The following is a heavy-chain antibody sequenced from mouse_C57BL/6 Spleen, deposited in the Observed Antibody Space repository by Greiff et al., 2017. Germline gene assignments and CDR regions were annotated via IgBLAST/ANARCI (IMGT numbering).Heavy chain of an antibody. J-gene: IGHJ2*01. CDR1: GYAFSSSW. CDR3: ARGTSGYFDY. D-gene: IGHD2-14*01. Sequence: VQVVESGPELVKPGASVKISCKASGYAFSSSWMNWVKQRPGKGLEWIGRIYPGDGDTNYNGKFKGKATLTADKSSSTAYMQLSSLTSEDSAVYFCARGTSGYFDYWGQGTTLTVSS. V-gene: IGHV1-82*01. CDR2: IYPGDGDT.